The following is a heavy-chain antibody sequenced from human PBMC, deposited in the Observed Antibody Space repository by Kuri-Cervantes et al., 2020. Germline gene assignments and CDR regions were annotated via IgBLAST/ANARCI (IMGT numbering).Heavy chain of an antibody. CDR2: ISAYNGNT. Sequence: ASVKVSCKASGYTFTSYGISWVRQAPGQGLEWMGWISAYNGNTNYAQKLQGRVTMTTDESTSTAYMELSSLRSEDTAVYYCAREYCSGGSCYPNYWGQGTLVTVSS. J-gene: IGHJ4*02. D-gene: IGHD2-15*01. CDR3: AREYCSGGSCYPNY. CDR1: GYTFTSYG. V-gene: IGHV1-18*01.